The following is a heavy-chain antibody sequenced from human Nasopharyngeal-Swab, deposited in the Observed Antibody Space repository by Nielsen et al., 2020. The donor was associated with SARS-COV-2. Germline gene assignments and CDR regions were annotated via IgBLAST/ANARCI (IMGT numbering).Heavy chain of an antibody. V-gene: IGHV3-21*01. CDR3: ARDLGSGWALDY. J-gene: IGHJ4*02. D-gene: IGHD6-19*01. Sequence: GGPLRPSGAASGFPFSTNSMNWVRQAPGKGLEWFSGISSLSNYIYYADSVKGRLTISRDSAKNSLFLQMNSLSVEDTAVYFCARDLGSGWALDYWGQGALVTVSS. CDR1: GFPFSTNS. CDR2: ISSLSNYI.